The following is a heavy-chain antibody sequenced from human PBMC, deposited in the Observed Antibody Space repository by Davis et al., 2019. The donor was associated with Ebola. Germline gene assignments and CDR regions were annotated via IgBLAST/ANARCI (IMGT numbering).Heavy chain of an antibody. J-gene: IGHJ4*02. V-gene: IGHV3-74*01. CDR1: GFTFSSHW. D-gene: IGHD5-12*01. Sequence: GESPKIPCAASGFTFSSHWMPWVRQAPGKGLVRVSRINSDESSTSYADSVKGRFTISRDNAKNMLYLQMSSLRAEDTAVYYCARDFYGYSGYNFDYWDQGTLVTVSS. CDR2: INSDESST. CDR3: ARDFYGYSGYNFDY.